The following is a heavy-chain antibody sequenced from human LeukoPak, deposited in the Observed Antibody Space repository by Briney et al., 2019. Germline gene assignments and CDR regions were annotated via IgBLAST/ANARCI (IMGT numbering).Heavy chain of an antibody. CDR2: ISSSSSYI. J-gene: IGHJ4*02. Sequence: PGGSLRLSCAASGFTFSSYSMNWVRQAPGKGPEWVSSISSSSSYIYYADSVKGRFTISRDNAKNSLYLQMNSLRAEDTAVYYCARDPLNPRLIIRGVLTDWGQGTLVTVSS. CDR1: GFTFSSYS. V-gene: IGHV3-21*01. D-gene: IGHD3-10*01. CDR3: ARDPLNPRLIIRGVLTD.